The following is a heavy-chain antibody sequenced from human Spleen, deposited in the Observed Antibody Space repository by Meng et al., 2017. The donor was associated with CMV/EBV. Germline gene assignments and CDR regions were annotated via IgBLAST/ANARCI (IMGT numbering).Heavy chain of an antibody. CDR2: IYYSGST. CDR1: GGSISSYY. Sequence: GSLRLSCTVSGGSISSYYWGWIRQPPGKGLEWIGSIYYSGSTYYNPSLKSRVTISVDTSKNQFSLKLSSVTAADTAVYYCARFRIVGATYYFDYWGQGTLVTVSS. D-gene: IGHD1-26*01. CDR3: ARFRIVGATYYFDY. V-gene: IGHV4-39*07. J-gene: IGHJ4*02.